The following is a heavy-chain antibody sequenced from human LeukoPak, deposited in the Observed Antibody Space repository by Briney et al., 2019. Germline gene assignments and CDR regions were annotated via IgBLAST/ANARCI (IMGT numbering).Heavy chain of an antibody. V-gene: IGHV3-74*01. CDR2: LYSEGGRT. CDR3: SRGLGQPVDY. Sequence: GGSLRLSCAASGFTFSHYWMYWVRQAPGKGLVWVSRLYSEGGRTYYADPVKGRFTISRDNAKNTLYLQMNSLRVEDTAVYYCSRGLGQPVDYWGQGTLVTVSS. D-gene: IGHD6-6*01. CDR1: GFTFSHYW. J-gene: IGHJ4*02.